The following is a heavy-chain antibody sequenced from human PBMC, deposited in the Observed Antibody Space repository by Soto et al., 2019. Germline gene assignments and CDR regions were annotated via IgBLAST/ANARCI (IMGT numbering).Heavy chain of an antibody. D-gene: IGHD1-1*01. Sequence: SETLSLTCAVYGGSFSGYYWSWIRQPPGKGLEWIGEINHSGSTNYNPSLKSRVTISVDTSKNQFSLKLSSVTAADTAVYYCARFWGRTTGTTDDAFDIWGQGTMVTVSS. V-gene: IGHV4-34*01. CDR3: ARFWGRTTGTTDDAFDI. CDR2: INHSGST. CDR1: GGSFSGYY. J-gene: IGHJ3*02.